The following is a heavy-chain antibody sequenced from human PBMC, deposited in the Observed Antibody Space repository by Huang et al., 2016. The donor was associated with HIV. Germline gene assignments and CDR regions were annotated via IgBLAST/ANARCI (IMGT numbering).Heavy chain of an antibody. V-gene: IGHV3-30-3*01. J-gene: IGHJ3*02. CDR1: GFPFNNHA. CDR2: RSNDGSNN. Sequence: QVQLVESGGGVVQPGRSLRLSCAASGFPFNNHAMHWVRQAPGKGLDWVAVRSNDGSNNYNAESVKGRFTISRDSSKSTLFLHMTSLRTEDTAVYYCARAKDTWDAYDIWGQGTMVIVSS. D-gene: IGHD5-18*01. CDR3: ARAKDTWDAYDI.